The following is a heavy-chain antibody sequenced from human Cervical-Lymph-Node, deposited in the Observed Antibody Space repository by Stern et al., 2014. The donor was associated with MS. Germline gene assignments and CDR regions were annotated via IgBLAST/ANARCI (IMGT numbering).Heavy chain of an antibody. V-gene: IGHV3-23*04. CDR3: ARGGDIWGRYRQYYFDY. J-gene: IGHJ4*02. CDR1: GFTFSSYA. CDR2: INSSGGRT. D-gene: IGHD3-16*02. Sequence: EVQLVESGGGLVQPGGSLRLSCAASGFTFSSYAMTWVRQAPGTGLEWVSSINSSGGRTDNADSVKGRFTISRDNSKNTLFLQMNSLRDEDTAVYYCARGGDIWGRYRQYYFDYWGQGSLVTVSS.